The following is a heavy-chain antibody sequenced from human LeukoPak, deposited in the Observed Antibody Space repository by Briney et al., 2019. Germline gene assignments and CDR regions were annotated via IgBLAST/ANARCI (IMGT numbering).Heavy chain of an antibody. Sequence: GGSLRLSCAASGFTFSSYWMSSVRQAPGKGLEWVANIKQDGGEKYYVDSVKSRFTITRDNAKISLYLQMNSLRAEDTAVYYCARDLSAYYGSGSYFYWGQGTLVTVSS. CDR3: ARDLSAYYGSGSYFY. CDR1: GFTFSSYW. V-gene: IGHV3-7*01. D-gene: IGHD3-10*01. J-gene: IGHJ4*02. CDR2: IKQDGGEK.